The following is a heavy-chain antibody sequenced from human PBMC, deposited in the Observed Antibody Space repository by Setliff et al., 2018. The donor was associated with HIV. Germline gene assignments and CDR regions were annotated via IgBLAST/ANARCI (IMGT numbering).Heavy chain of an antibody. J-gene: IGHJ3*02. V-gene: IGHV4-38-2*02. D-gene: IGHD1-26*01. CDR3: ARLGYSGSLVGAFDI. Sequence: SETLSLTCTVSGYSISSGYYWGWIRQPPGKGLEWIGSIYHSGITIYNSSLKSRVTISVDTSKNQFSLNLTSVTAADTAVYYCARLGYSGSLVGAFDIWGQGTMVTVSS. CDR2: IYHSGIT. CDR1: GYSISSGYY.